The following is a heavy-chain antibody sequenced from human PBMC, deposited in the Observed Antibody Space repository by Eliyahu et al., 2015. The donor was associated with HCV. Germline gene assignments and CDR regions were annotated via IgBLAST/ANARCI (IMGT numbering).Heavy chain of an antibody. CDR3: AKQAHYHSSGYADGGYFDH. D-gene: IGHD3-22*01. V-gene: IGHV3-9*01. CDR1: GFTFNGXA. Sequence: EVQLVESGGGLVQPGRSLRLSCAVSGFTFNGXAXPWVRQAPGKGLGWVSGISWNGGGIAYADSVKGRFTISRDDAKNSLYLQINSLRAEDTALYYCAKQAHYHSSGYADGGYFDHWGQGTLVTVSS. CDR2: ISWNGGGI. J-gene: IGHJ4*02.